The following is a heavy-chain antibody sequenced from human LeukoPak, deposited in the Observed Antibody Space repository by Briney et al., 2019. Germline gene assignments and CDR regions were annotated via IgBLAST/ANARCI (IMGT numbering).Heavy chain of an antibody. D-gene: IGHD3-10*01. CDR3: ARDGMTYYGSVGSRFVFDY. J-gene: IGHJ4*01. V-gene: IGHV1-46*03. CDR1: GYTFTSYY. CDR2: INLSGGST. Sequence: ASVKVSCKASGYTFTSYYMHWVRQAPGQGLEWMGIINLSGGSTSYAQKFQARVTMTRDTSTSTVYMEPSSLRSEATAVYYCARDGMTYYGSVGSRFVFDYRGQGTLVTVSP.